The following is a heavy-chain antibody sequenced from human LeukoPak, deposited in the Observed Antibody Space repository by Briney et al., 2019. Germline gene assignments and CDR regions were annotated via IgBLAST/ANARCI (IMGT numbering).Heavy chain of an antibody. Sequence: GGSLRLSCAASGFTVSSNYMSWVRQAPGRGLEWVSVIYSGCSTYYADSVKGRFTISRDNSKNTLYLQMNNLRAEDTAVYYCAREGATSGSVAGTLYYYYGMDVWGQGTTVTVSS. CDR1: GFTVSSNY. CDR3: AREGATSGSVAGTLYYYYGMDV. V-gene: IGHV3-66*01. CDR2: IYSGCST. D-gene: IGHD6-19*01. J-gene: IGHJ6*02.